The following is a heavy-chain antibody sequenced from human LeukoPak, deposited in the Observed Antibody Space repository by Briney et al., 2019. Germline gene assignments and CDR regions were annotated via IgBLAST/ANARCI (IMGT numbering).Heavy chain of an antibody. J-gene: IGHJ4*02. CDR2: IKQDGSEK. CDR3: ARWRLYCSSTSCYFDY. D-gene: IGHD2-2*01. CDR1: GFTFSSYW. Sequence: GGSLRLSCAASGFTFSSYWMSWVRQAPGKGLEWVANIKQDGSEKHYVDSVKGRFTISRDNAKNSLYLQMNSLRAEDTAVYYGARWRLYCSSTSCYFDYWGQGTLVTVSS. V-gene: IGHV3-7*03.